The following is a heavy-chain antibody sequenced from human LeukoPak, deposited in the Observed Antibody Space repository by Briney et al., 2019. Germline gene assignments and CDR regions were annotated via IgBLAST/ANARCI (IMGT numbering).Heavy chain of an antibody. D-gene: IGHD5-18*01. J-gene: IGHJ4*02. CDR1: GFTFSSYS. CDR3: ARAGGYSYGYRGYFDY. Sequence: GGSLRLSCAASGFTFSSYSMNWGRQAPGEGPEGVSYISSSSIYIYYADSVKGRFTISRDNAKNSLYLQRLRLRDEDTAAYYCARAGGYSYGYRGYFDYWGQGTLVTVSS. CDR2: ISSSSIYI. V-gene: IGHV3-21*03.